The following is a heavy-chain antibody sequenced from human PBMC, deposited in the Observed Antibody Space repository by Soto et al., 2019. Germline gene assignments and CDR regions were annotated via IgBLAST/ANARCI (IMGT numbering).Heavy chain of an antibody. D-gene: IGHD3-22*01. CDR3: ARYDSSGYYWPYYYYGMDV. Sequence: EVQLVESGGGLVKPGGSLRLSCAASGLTFSTYSMNWVRQAPRKGLEWVSSISSSSSYIYYADSVKGRFTISRDNAKNSLYLQMNSLRAEDTAVYYCARYDSSGYYWPYYYYGMDVWGQGTTVTVSS. V-gene: IGHV3-21*01. CDR2: ISSSSSYI. J-gene: IGHJ6*02. CDR1: GLTFSTYS.